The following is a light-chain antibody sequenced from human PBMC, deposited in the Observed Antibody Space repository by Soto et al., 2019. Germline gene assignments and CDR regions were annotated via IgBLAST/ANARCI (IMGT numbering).Light chain of an antibody. CDR1: SSDVGGYNY. CDR2: EVS. Sequence: QSVLTQPASVSGSPGQSITISCTGTSSDVGGYNYVSWYQQHPGKAPKVVIYEVSNRPSWISNRFSGSKSGNTASLTISGLQAEDEADYYCSSYTSSSTLVFGGGTEVTVL. J-gene: IGLJ2*01. V-gene: IGLV2-14*01. CDR3: SSYTSSSTLV.